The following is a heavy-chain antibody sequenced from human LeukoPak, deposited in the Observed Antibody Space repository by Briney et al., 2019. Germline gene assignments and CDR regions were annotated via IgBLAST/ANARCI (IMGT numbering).Heavy chain of an antibody. J-gene: IGHJ4*02. CDR1: GYTFTGYY. CDR2: MNPNSGNT. D-gene: IGHD2-15*01. V-gene: IGHV1-8*02. CDR3: ARGRRCSGGSCYSVWLY. Sequence: ASVKVSCKASGYTFTGYYMHWVRQAPGQGLEWMGWMNPNSGNTGYAQKFQGRVTMTRNTSISTAYMELSSLRSEDTAVYYCARGRRCSGGSCYSVWLYWGQGTLVTVSS.